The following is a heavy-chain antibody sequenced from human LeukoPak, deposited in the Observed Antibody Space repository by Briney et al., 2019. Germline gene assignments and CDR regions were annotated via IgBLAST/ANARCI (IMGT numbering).Heavy chain of an antibody. CDR2: MNPNSGNT. J-gene: IGHJ4*02. CDR1: GYTFTSYD. CDR3: ARALPLPCSSGWYLRGGLDY. D-gene: IGHD6-19*01. Sequence: ASVKVSCKASGYTFTSYDINWVRQATGQGLEWMGWMNPNSGNTGYAQKFQGRVTMTRNTSISTAYMELSSLRSEDTAVYYCARALPLPCSSGWYLRGGLDYWGQGTLVTVSS. V-gene: IGHV1-8*01.